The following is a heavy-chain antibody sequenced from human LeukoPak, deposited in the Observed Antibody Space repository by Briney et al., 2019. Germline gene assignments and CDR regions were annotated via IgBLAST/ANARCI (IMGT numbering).Heavy chain of an antibody. CDR3: ARGRIAVAGTLDY. D-gene: IGHD6-19*01. J-gene: IGHJ4*02. V-gene: IGHV3-20*04. CDR2: INWNGGST. Sequence: GGSLRLSCAASGFTFDDYGMSWVRQAPAKGLEWVSGINWNGGSTGYADSVKGRFTISRDNAKNSLYLQMISLRAEDTAVYYCARGRIAVAGTLDYWGQGTLVTVSS. CDR1: GFTFDDYG.